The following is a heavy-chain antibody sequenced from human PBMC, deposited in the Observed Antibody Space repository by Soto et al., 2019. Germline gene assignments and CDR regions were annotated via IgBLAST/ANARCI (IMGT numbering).Heavy chain of an antibody. CDR2: INCDGSST. CDR1: GFTFSSYW. CDR3: ASGPGIGWTDAFDI. D-gene: IGHD6-19*01. Sequence: GGSLRLSCAASGFTFSSYWMNWVRQAPGKGLVWVSRINCDGSSTSYADSVKGRFTISRDNAKNTLYLQMNSLRAEDTAVYDCASGPGIGWTDAFDIWGQGTMVTVSS. J-gene: IGHJ3*02. V-gene: IGHV3-74*01.